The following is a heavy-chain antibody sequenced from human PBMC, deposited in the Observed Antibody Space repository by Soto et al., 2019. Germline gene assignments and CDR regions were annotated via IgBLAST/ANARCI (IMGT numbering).Heavy chain of an antibody. Sequence: GGSLRLSCAASGFTFSSYWMSWVRQAPGKGLEWVANIKQDGSEKYYVDSVKGRFNISRDNAKNSLYLQINSLRAEDTAVYYCASWGAYYDILTGYRNDAFDIWGQGTMVTVSS. CDR3: ASWGAYYDILTGYRNDAFDI. CDR2: IKQDGSEK. CDR1: GFTFSSYW. D-gene: IGHD3-9*01. V-gene: IGHV3-7*01. J-gene: IGHJ3*02.